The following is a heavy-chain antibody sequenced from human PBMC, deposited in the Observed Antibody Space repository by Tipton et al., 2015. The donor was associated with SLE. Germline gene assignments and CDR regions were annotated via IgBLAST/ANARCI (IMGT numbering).Heavy chain of an antibody. V-gene: IGHV3-74*01. Sequence: SLRLSCAASGFTFDDYTMHWVRQAPWKGLVWVSYISGDGRSTTYADSVKGRFTISRDNARKTLYLQMNRLRGEDTAVYYCVRGGFGSGLDYWGQGTLVTVSS. D-gene: IGHD3-10*01. CDR3: VRGGFGSGLDY. J-gene: IGHJ4*02. CDR2: ISGDGRST. CDR1: GFTFDDYT.